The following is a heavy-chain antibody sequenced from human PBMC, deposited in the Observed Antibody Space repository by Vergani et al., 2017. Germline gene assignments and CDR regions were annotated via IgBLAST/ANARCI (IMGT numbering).Heavy chain of an antibody. CDR1: GFTVSSNY. D-gene: IGHD6-13*01. Sequence: EVQLVESGGGLIQPGGSLRLSCAASGFTVSSNYMSWVRQAPGKGLEWVSVIYSGGSTYYADSVKGRFTISRDNSKNTLYLQMNSLRAEDTAVYYCAREGARIAADFDYWGQGTLVTVSS. CDR3: AREGARIAADFDY. V-gene: IGHV3-66*03. J-gene: IGHJ4*02. CDR2: IYSGGST.